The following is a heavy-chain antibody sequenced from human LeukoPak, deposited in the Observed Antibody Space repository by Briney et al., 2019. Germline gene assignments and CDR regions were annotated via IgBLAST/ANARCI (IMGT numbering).Heavy chain of an antibody. D-gene: IGHD3-10*01. CDR2: IRYDGSNK. Sequence: GGSLRLSCAASGFTFSSYGMHWVRQAPGKGLEWVAFIRYDGSNKYYADSVKGRFTISRDNAKNSLYLQMNSLRAEGTAVYYCARDRGKIWFGEGLDYWGQGTLVTVSS. CDR1: GFTFSSYG. CDR3: ARDRGKIWFGEGLDY. J-gene: IGHJ4*02. V-gene: IGHV3-30*02.